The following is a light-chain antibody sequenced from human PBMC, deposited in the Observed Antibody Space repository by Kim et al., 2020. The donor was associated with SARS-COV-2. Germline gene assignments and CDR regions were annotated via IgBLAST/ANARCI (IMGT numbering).Light chain of an antibody. CDR1: ESVGIR. CDR2: DAS. V-gene: IGKV3-15*01. CDR3: QHYNNWPPFT. J-gene: IGKJ2*01. Sequence: EIVMTQSPGTLSVSPWERATLSCRASESVGIRLAWYQHKLGQAPRLLIYDASTRATGIPPRFSGSGSETEFTLTISDLQSEDFAVYFCQHYNNWPPFTFGQGTKLEI.